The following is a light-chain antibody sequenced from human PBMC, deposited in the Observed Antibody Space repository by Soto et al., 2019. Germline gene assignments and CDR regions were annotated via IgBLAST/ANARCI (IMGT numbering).Light chain of an antibody. CDR1: QSINGNY. J-gene: IGKJ5*01. Sequence: EIGLTQSPGTLSLSPGERATLSCRASQSINGNYFAWYQQKPGQAPRLLIYGASSRATGIPDRFSGSGSGTDFTLTISRLEPEDFAVYYCQQYGSSPPITFGQGTRLEIK. V-gene: IGKV3-20*01. CDR2: GAS. CDR3: QQYGSSPPIT.